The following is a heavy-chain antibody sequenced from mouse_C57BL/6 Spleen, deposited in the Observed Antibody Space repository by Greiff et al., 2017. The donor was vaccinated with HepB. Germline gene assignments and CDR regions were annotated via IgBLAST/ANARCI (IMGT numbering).Heavy chain of an antibody. Sequence: VQLQQSGAELARPGASVKLSCKASGYTFTSYGISWVKQRTGQGLEWIGEIYPRSGNTYYNEKFKGKATLTADKSSSTAYMELRSLTSEDSAVYFCARSRGLRQGGYFDYWGQGTTLTVSS. D-gene: IGHD2-4*01. CDR1: GYTFTSYG. CDR2: IYPRSGNT. J-gene: IGHJ2*01. V-gene: IGHV1-81*01. CDR3: ARSRGLRQGGYFDY.